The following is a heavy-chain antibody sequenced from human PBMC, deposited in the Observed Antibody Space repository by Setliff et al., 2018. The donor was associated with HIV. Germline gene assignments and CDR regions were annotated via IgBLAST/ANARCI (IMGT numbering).Heavy chain of an antibody. J-gene: IGHJ6*03. D-gene: IGHD3-3*01. CDR1: GYSFTTYA. V-gene: IGHV1-2*02. Sequence: GASVKVSCKASGYSFTTYAISWVRQAPGQGLEWMGWIHPNRGGTNYAQKFQGRVTMTRDTSITTAYMELSRLSSDDTAVYYCARDQGFWSGFTYNYYMDVWGKGTTVTVSS. CDR3: ARDQGFWSGFTYNYYMDV. CDR2: IHPNRGGT.